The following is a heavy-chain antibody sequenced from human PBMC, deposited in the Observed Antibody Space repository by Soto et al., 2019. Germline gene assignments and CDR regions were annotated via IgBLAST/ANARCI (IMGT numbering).Heavy chain of an antibody. J-gene: IGHJ4*02. CDR3: ATTSAVAARGHFDY. CDR1: GYTFTSYD. Sequence: QVQLVQSGAEVKKPGASVKVSCKASGYTFTSYDINWVRQATGQGFEWMGWMNPNSGNTGYAQKFQGRVTMTRNTSISTAYMELSSLRSEDTAVYYCATTSAVAARGHFDYWGQGTLVTVSS. V-gene: IGHV1-8*01. D-gene: IGHD6-19*01. CDR2: MNPNSGNT.